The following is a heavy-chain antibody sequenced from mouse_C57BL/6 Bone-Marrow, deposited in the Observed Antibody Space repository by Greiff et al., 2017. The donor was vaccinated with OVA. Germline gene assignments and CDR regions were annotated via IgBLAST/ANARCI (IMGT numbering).Heavy chain of an antibody. D-gene: IGHD1-1*02. J-gene: IGHJ3*01. CDR3: AREGGRVLFAY. V-gene: IGHV3-6*01. CDR1: GYSITSGYY. CDR2: ISYDGSN. Sequence: EVKLQESGPGLVKPSQSLSLTCSVPGYSITSGYYWNWIRQFPGNKLEWMGYISYDGSNNYNPSLKNRISITRDTSKNQFFLKLNSVTTEDTATYYCAREGGRVLFAYWGQGTLVTVSA.